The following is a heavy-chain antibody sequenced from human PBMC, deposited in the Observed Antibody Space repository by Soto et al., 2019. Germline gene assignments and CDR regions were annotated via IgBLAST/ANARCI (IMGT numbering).Heavy chain of an antibody. Sequence: EVQLVESGGGLVKPGGSLRLSCAASGFTFSTYSMNWVRQAPGKGLEWVSSINNSSYIYYADSVKGRFTITRDDAKNSLYLQMNSLRAEDTAVYYCAREGGYCYGVTCRYFDYWVQGTLVTVSS. J-gene: IGHJ4*02. CDR1: GFTFSTYS. CDR2: INNSSYI. CDR3: AREGGYCYGVTCRYFDY. V-gene: IGHV3-21*01. D-gene: IGHD2-15*01.